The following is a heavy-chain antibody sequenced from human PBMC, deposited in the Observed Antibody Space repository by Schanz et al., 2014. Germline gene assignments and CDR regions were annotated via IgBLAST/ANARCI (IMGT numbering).Heavy chain of an antibody. J-gene: IGHJ2*01. V-gene: IGHV3-30*19. CDR2: VPFDGSQK. CDR1: GFTFSSYA. Sequence: QVQLVESGGGVVQPGRSLRLSCVASGFTFSSYALHWVRQAPGKGLEWVAFVPFDGSQKFYADSVKGRFSISRDNSKNTLYLQMNSLRAEDTAIYYCAKDAPYPFDLWGRGTLITVSS. CDR3: AKDAPYPFDL.